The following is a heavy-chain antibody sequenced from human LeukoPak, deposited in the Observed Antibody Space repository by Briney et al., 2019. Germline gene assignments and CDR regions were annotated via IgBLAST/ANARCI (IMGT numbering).Heavy chain of an antibody. CDR2: IIPMINTP. D-gene: IGHD4-17*01. Sequence: GASVKVSFTASGGTFRTFAINWVRQAPGKGLEWMGGIIPMINTPKYAQRFQGRVSITADESTSTGYMEVSSLRSEDTAVYYCAIFQGTYGDNDNDFWGQGTLVTVSS. V-gene: IGHV1-69*01. CDR3: AIFQGTYGDNDNDF. CDR1: GGTFRTFA. J-gene: IGHJ4*02.